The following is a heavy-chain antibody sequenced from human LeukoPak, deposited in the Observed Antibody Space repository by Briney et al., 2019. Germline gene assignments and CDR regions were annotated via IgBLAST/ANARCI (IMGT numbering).Heavy chain of an antibody. CDR1: GGSISSYY. CDR2: IYYSGST. V-gene: IGHV4-59*01. CDR3: ARNRGYCSSTSCPGYYYYYMDV. Sequence: PSETLSLTCTVSGGSISSYYWSWIRQPPGKGLEWIGYIYYSGSTNYNPSLKSRVTISVDTSKNQFSLKLSSVTAADTAVYYCARNRGYCSSTSCPGYYYYYMDVWGKGTTVTVSS. J-gene: IGHJ6*03. D-gene: IGHD2-2*01.